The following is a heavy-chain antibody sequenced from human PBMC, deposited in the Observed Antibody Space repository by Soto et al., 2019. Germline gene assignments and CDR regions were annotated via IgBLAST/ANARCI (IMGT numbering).Heavy chain of an antibody. J-gene: IGHJ4*02. CDR2: INSDGSRT. V-gene: IGHV3-74*01. CDR1: GFSFSTYW. CDR3: ARFSMSSVVAATDVDC. D-gene: IGHD2-15*01. Sequence: GGSLRLSCAASGFSFSTYWMHWVRQAPGKGLVWVSRINSDGSRTNYADSVKGRFTISRDNARNTLYLQMNSLRAEDTAMYYCARFSMSSVVAATDVDCWVQGTLVTVSS.